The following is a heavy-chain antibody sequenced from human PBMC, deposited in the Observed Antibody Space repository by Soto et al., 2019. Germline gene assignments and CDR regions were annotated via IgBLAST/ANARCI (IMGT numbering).Heavy chain of an antibody. Sequence: QVQLVESGGGVVQPGRSLRLSCVGSGFPFWHYGMHWVRQAPGKGLDLVAVIWSDGNKESYADSVKSRFASSRDNSKATLYLALPSLRVEDTAVSFCARDRNGGWFHMDVWGQGTTVSVSS. J-gene: IGHJ6*02. D-gene: IGHD6-19*01. CDR2: IWSDGNKE. CDR3: ARDRNGGWFHMDV. V-gene: IGHV3-33*01. CDR1: GFPFWHYG.